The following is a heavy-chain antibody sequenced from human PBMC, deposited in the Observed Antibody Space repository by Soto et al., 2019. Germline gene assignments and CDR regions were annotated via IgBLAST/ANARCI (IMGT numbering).Heavy chain of an antibody. V-gene: IGHV4-31*03. J-gene: IGHJ3*02. CDR3: ARVEFSGGLYYYDSSGYLVTDAFDS. CDR1: GGSISSGGYY. Sequence: PSETLSLTCTVSGGSISSGGYYWSWIRQHPGKGLEWIGYIYYSGSTYYNPSLKSRVTISVDTSKNQFSLKLSSVTAADTAVYYCARVEFSGGLYYYDSSGYLVTDAFDSWGQGTMVTVSS. CDR2: IYYSGST. D-gene: IGHD3-22*01.